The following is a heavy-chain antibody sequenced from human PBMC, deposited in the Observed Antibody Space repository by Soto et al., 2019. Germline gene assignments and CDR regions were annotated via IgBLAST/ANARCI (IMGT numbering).Heavy chain of an antibody. CDR3: ARDVYSSGWYVGGYFQH. CDR1: GFTFSSYG. D-gene: IGHD6-19*01. V-gene: IGHV3-33*01. Sequence: QVQLVESGGGVVQPGRSLRLSCAASGFTFSSYGMHWVRQAPGKGLEWVAVIWYDGSNKYYADSVKGRFTISRDNSKTTLYLQTNSLGAEVTAVYYWARDVYSSGWYVGGYFQHWGQGTLVTVSS. CDR2: IWYDGSNK. J-gene: IGHJ1*01.